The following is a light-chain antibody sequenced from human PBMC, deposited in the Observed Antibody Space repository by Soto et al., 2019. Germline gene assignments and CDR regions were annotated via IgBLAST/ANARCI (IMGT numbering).Light chain of an antibody. Sequence: DIQMTQSPSTLSASVGDRVTITCRASQSISSWLAWYQQKPGKAPKLLIYKASSLESGFPSRISGSGSGTAFTLTISSLQPDDFATYYCQQYNSYSWTFGQGTKVEIK. J-gene: IGKJ1*01. CDR3: QQYNSYSWT. V-gene: IGKV1-5*03. CDR1: QSISSW. CDR2: KAS.